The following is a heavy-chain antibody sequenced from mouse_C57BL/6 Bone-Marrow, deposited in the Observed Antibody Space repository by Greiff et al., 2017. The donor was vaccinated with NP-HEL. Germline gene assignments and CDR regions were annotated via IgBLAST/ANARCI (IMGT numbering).Heavy chain of an antibody. CDR2: ISSGGSYT. CDR3: ARRQAGPYYFDY. J-gene: IGHJ2*01. CDR1: GFTFSSYG. Sequence: EVQGVESGGDLVKPGGSLKLSCAASGFTFSSYGMSWVRQTPDKRLEWVATISSGGSYTYYPDSVKGRFTISRDNAKNALYLQMSSLKSEDTAMYYCARRQAGPYYFDYWGQGTTLTVSS. V-gene: IGHV5-6*01.